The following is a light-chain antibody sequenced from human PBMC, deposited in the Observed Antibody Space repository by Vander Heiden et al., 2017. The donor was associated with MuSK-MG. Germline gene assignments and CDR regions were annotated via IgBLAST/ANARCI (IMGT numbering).Light chain of an antibody. J-gene: IGLJ2*01. CDR1: SSNIGAGYD. V-gene: IGLV1-40*01. CDR3: QSYDSSLQVV. CDR2: GNS. Sequence: QSVLPKPPSVSGGPGQRITISCTGSSSNIGAGYDVHWYQQLPGTAPKLLIYGNSNRPSGVPDRFSGSKSGTSASLAITGLQAEDEADDYCQSYDSSLQVVFGGGTKLTVL.